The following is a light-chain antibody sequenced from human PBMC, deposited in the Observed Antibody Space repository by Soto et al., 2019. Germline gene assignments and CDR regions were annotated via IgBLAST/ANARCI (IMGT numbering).Light chain of an antibody. CDR3: QQYNYWPPIT. J-gene: IGKJ5*01. Sequence: EIVMTQSPATLSVSPMEIATLSCMASQSVSSNLAWFQQKPGQAPRLLIYDASTRATGIPARFSGSGSGTEFTLTISSLQSEDFAVYYCQQYNYWPPITFGQGTRLEI. V-gene: IGKV3-15*01. CDR1: QSVSSN. CDR2: DAS.